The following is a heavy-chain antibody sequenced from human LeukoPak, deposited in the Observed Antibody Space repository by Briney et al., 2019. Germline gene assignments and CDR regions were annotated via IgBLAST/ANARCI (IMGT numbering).Heavy chain of an antibody. Sequence: SETLSLTCTVSNGSISSSSYYWGWIRQPPGEGLEWIGTVYYSGRTYYNPSLKSRITISVDTSKNQFSLKLSSVTAADTAFYYCASHGSYCYYYMDVWGKGTTVTVSS. D-gene: IGHD1-26*01. CDR1: NGSISSSSYY. CDR2: VYYSGRT. V-gene: IGHV4-39*01. J-gene: IGHJ6*03. CDR3: ASHGSYCYYYMDV.